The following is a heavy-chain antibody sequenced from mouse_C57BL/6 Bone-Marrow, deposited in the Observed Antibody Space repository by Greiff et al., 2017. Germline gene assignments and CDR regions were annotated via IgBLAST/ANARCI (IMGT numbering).Heavy chain of an antibody. D-gene: IGHD4-1*01. Sequence: QVQLQQSGPELVKPGASVKISCKASGYAFSSSWMNWVKQRPGKGLEWIGRIYPGDGDTNYNGKFKGKATLTAEKSSSTAYMQLSSLTSEDSAVYFCARLTGTGGAWFAYWGQGTLVTVSA. V-gene: IGHV1-82*01. CDR2: IYPGDGDT. CDR3: ARLTGTGGAWFAY. CDR1: GYAFSSSW. J-gene: IGHJ3*01.